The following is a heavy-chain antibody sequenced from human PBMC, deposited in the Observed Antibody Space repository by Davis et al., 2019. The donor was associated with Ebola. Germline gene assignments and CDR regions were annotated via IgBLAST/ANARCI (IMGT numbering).Heavy chain of an antibody. V-gene: IGHV4-30-2*01. CDR1: GGFVSSGGYS. CDR3: AREGVAATRRNYYYGMDV. D-gene: IGHD2-15*01. CDR2: IYHSGST. Sequence: SETLSLTCGVSGGFVSSGGYSWSWIRQPPGKGLEWIGYIYHSGSTYYNPSLKSRVTISVDRSKNQFSLKLSSVTAADTAVYYCAREGVAATRRNYYYGMDVWGQGTTVTVSS. J-gene: IGHJ6*02.